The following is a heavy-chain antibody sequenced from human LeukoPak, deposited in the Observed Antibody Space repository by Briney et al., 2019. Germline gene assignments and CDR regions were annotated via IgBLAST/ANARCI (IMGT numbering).Heavy chain of an antibody. CDR3: ARGPPRGPYSSSWYSWFDL. D-gene: IGHD6-13*01. V-gene: IGHV3-21*01. Sequence: GGSLRLSCAASGFTFSSYSMNWVRQAPGKGLEWVSSISSSSSYIYYADSVKGRFTISRDNAKNSLYLQMNSLRAEDTAVYYCARGPPRGPYSSSWYSWFDLWGQGTLVTVSS. J-gene: IGHJ5*02. CDR1: GFTFSSYS. CDR2: ISSSSSYI.